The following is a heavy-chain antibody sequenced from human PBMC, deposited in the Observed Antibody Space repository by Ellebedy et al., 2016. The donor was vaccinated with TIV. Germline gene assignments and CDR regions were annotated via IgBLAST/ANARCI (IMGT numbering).Heavy chain of an antibody. CDR3: GRASQDAMDV. V-gene: IGHV1-69*10. Sequence: AASVKVSCKASGGTFSSYGISWVRQAPGQGLKWIGGIIPILDTANYARKFQGRVTVTADKSTSTAYMELTSLRFEDTAVYFCGRASQDAMDVWGQGTTVTVSS. CDR1: GGTFSSYG. D-gene: IGHD2-21*01. CDR2: IIPILDTA. J-gene: IGHJ6*02.